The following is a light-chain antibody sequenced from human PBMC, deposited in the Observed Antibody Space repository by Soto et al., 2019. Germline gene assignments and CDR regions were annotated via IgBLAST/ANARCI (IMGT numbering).Light chain of an antibody. J-gene: IGKJ2*01. CDR2: DAS. V-gene: IGKV3-11*01. CDR1: QSVSSY. CDR3: QQRRNWPPLYT. Sequence: EIVLTQSPATLSLSPGERATLSCRASQSVSSYLAWYQRKPGQAPRLLIYDASNRATGIPARFSGSGSGTDFTLTISSLEPEDFAVYYCQQRRNWPPLYTFGQGTKLEIK.